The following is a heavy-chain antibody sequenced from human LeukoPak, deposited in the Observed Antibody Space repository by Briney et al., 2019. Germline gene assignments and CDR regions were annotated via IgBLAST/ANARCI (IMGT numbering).Heavy chain of an antibody. V-gene: IGHV3-64D*06. CDR3: VIVGGFFAPSGSAY. CDR1: GFTFSSYT. Sequence: GGSLRLSCSASGFTFSSYTIHWVRQAPGKGLEFVSAITNNGGNTYYADSVKGRFTISRVNSKNTVYPQMSSLRAEDTAVYYCVIVGGFFAPSGSAYGGQEPLAPVP. D-gene: IGHD2-15*01. CDR2: ITNNGGNT. J-gene: IGHJ4*02.